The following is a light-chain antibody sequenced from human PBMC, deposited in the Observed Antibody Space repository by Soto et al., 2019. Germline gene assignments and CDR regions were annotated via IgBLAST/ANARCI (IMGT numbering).Light chain of an antibody. CDR3: HQCYSSRT. CDR1: QSLTSSY. CDR2: GAS. J-gene: IGKJ1*01. V-gene: IGKV3-20*01. Sequence: EIVLTQSPGTLSLSPGERASLSCRASQSLTSSYLAWYQQKPGQAPRLLIYGASSRATGIPDRFSGSGSGTDFTLTTSRLEPEDFAVYYCHQCYSSRTFGQGTKVDIK.